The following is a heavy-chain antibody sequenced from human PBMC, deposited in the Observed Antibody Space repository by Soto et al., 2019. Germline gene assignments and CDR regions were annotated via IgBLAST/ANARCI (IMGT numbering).Heavy chain of an antibody. CDR2: IYYSGST. Sequence: TLYITCTVPGGCISSGGSYWSLIRQHPGHGLVWIGYIYYSGSTYYNPSLKSRVTISVDTSKNQFSLKLSSVTAADTAVYYCARLNGYCVSTNCHGYYGMDVWGQGTTVTVSS. CDR1: GGCISSGGSY. D-gene: IGHD2-2*03. V-gene: IGHV4-31*03. CDR3: ARLNGYCVSTNCHGYYGMDV. J-gene: IGHJ6*02.